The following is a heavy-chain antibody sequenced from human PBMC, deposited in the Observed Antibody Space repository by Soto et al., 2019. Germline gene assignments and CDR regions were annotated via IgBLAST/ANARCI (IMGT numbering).Heavy chain of an antibody. D-gene: IGHD2-8*01. J-gene: IGHJ4*02. V-gene: IGHV1-69*13. CDR3: AGRGFKMVFDY. Sequence: GASVKVSCKASGCTFSSYAISWVRQAPGQGLEWMGGIIPIFGTANYAQKFQGRVTITADESTSTAYMELSSLRSEDTAVYYCAGRGFKMVFDYWGQGTLVTVSS. CDR1: GCTFSSYA. CDR2: IIPIFGTA.